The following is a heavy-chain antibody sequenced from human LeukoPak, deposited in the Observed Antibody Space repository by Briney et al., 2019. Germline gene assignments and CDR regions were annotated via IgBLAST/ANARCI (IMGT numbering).Heavy chain of an antibody. Sequence: ASVKVSCKASGYTFTGYYMHWVRQAPGQGLEWMGRINPNSGGTNYAQKFQGSVTMTRDTSISTAYMELSRLRSDDTAVYYCARGTYYYDSSGYCFFDYWGQGTLVTVSS. V-gene: IGHV1-2*06. CDR1: GYTFTGYY. CDR3: ARGTYYYDSSGYCFFDY. J-gene: IGHJ4*02. D-gene: IGHD3-22*01. CDR2: INPNSGGT.